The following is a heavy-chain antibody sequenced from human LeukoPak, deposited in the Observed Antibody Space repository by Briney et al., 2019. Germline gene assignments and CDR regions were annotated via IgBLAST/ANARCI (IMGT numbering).Heavy chain of an antibody. CDR1: GYTLTELS. Sequence: ASVKVSCKVSGYTLTELSMHWVRQAPGKGLEWMGGFDPEDGETIYAQKFQGRVTMTEDTSTDTAYMELSSLRSADTAVYYCATDLHSSSWYYYSDYWGQGTLVTVSS. D-gene: IGHD6-13*01. CDR3: ATDLHSSSWYYYSDY. V-gene: IGHV1-24*01. CDR2: FDPEDGET. J-gene: IGHJ4*02.